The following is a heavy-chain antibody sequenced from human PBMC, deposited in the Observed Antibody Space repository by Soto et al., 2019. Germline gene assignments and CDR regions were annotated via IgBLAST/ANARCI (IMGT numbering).Heavy chain of an antibody. D-gene: IGHD4-4*01. CDR1: GYTFTRYG. J-gene: IGHJ6*03. CDR2: ISAYNGKT. Sequence: QVQLVQSGTEVKKPGASVKVSCKASGYTFTRYGIGWVRQAPGQGLEWMGWISAYNGKTHYPQKFQGKVTMTTDTSTSTAYMELRSLRYDDTAVYFCAKADSNYAGRFSYYYMDVWGKGTMVTVSS. CDR3: AKADSNYAGRFSYYYMDV. V-gene: IGHV1-18*01.